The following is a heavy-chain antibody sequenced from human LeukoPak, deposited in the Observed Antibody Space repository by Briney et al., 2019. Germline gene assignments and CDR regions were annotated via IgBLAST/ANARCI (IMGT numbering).Heavy chain of an antibody. D-gene: IGHD6-19*01. Sequence: APVKVSCKASGYTFTSYDINWVRQATGQGLEWMGWMNPNSGNTGYAQKFQGRVTMTRNTSISTAYMELSSLRSEDTAVYYCARGLQWLVRGDYWGQGTLVTVSS. CDR3: ARGLQWLVRGDY. J-gene: IGHJ4*02. V-gene: IGHV1-8*01. CDR2: MNPNSGNT. CDR1: GYTFTSYD.